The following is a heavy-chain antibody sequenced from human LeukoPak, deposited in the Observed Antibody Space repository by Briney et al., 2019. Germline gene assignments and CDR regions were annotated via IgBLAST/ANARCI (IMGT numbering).Heavy chain of an antibody. Sequence: SETLSLTCTVSGGSISSYYWSWIRQPPGKGLEWIGYIYYSGSTNYNPSLKSRVTISVDTSKNQFSLKLSSVTAADTAVYYCARGLGKWLRPETSFDYWGEGTLVTVSS. CDR3: ARGLGKWLRPETSFDY. CDR1: GGSISSYY. CDR2: IYYSGST. D-gene: IGHD5-12*01. J-gene: IGHJ4*02. V-gene: IGHV4-59*12.